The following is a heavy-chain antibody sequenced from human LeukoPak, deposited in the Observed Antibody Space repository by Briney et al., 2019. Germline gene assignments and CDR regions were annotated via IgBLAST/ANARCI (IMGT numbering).Heavy chain of an antibody. D-gene: IGHD1-26*01. J-gene: IGHJ6*03. CDR2: IYSGGST. V-gene: IGHV3-53*01. CDR3: ARGVLSGYYYMDV. Sequence: PGGSLRLSCAASGFTVSSNYMSWVRQAPGKGLEWVSVIYSGGSTYYADSVKGRFTISRDNSKNTLYLQMNSLRAEDTAVYYCARGVLSGYYYMDVWGKGTMVTVSS. CDR1: GFTVSSNY.